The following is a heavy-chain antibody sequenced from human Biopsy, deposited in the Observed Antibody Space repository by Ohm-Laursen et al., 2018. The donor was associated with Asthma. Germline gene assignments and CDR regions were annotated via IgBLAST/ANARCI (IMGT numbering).Heavy chain of an antibody. D-gene: IGHD4-17*01. Sequence: SVKVSCKISGYRLTDLSMHWVRQAPGQGLEWMGGRDHEEGGTANARRFQGRVTMTEDTSTDTAYMELSSLSSDDTAVYYCASDFPKDYVRYNFQFWGQGTLVTVSS. CDR1: GYRLTDLS. CDR3: ASDFPKDYVRYNFQF. V-gene: IGHV1-24*01. J-gene: IGHJ4*02. CDR2: RDHEEGGT.